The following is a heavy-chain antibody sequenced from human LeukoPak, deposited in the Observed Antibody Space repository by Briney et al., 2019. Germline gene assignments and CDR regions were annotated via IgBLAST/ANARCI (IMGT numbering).Heavy chain of an antibody. D-gene: IGHD6-19*01. V-gene: IGHV3-23*01. Sequence: PGGSLRLSCAASGFAFSSFAMGWVRQSPGKGLEWLSTINGGGNTTFYADSVKGRFTISRDNSKNTLYLHMDSLRPDDTAMYCCTKELHVAVAVADYYYFYMDVWGRGTAVTVSS. CDR1: GFAFSSFA. CDR3: TKELHVAVAVADYYYFYMDV. CDR2: INGGGNTT. J-gene: IGHJ6*03.